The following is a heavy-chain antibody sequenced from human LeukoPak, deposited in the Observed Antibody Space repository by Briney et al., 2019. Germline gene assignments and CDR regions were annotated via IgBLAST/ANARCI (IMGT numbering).Heavy chain of an antibody. CDR1: GYTFTGYY. CDR3: ARPPADSSGYYYHY. CDR2: INPNSGGT. Sequence: ASVKVSFKASGYTFTGYYMHWVRQAPGQGLEWMGWINPNSGGTNYAQKFQGRVTMTRDTSISTAYMELSRLRSDDTAVYYCARPPADSSGYYYHYWGQGTLVTVSS. D-gene: IGHD3-22*01. J-gene: IGHJ4*02. V-gene: IGHV1-2*02.